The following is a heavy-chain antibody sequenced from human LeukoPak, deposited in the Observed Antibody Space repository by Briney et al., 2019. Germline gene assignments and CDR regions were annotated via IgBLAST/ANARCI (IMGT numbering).Heavy chain of an antibody. Sequence: ASVKVSCKVSGYTLTELSMHWMRQAPGKGLEWMGGFDPEDGETIYAQKFQGRVTMTEDTSTDTAYMELSSLRSEDTAVYYCATDWEDGYKKSRGDYFDYWGQGTLVTVSS. J-gene: IGHJ4*02. D-gene: IGHD5-24*01. V-gene: IGHV1-24*01. CDR2: FDPEDGET. CDR1: GYTLTELS. CDR3: ATDWEDGYKKSRGDYFDY.